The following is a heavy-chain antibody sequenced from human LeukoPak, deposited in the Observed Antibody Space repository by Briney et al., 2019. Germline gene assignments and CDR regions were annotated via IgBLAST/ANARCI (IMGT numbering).Heavy chain of an antibody. D-gene: IGHD5-18*01. V-gene: IGHV4-30-4*08. Sequence: SQTLSLTCTVSGGSISSGDYYWSWIRQPPGKGLEWIGYIYYSGSTYYNPSLKSRVTISVDTSKNQFSLKLSSVTAADTAVYYCARGYSCGSNHDHFDYWGQGTLVTVSS. CDR1: GGSISSGDYY. J-gene: IGHJ4*02. CDR2: IYYSGST. CDR3: ARGYSCGSNHDHFDY.